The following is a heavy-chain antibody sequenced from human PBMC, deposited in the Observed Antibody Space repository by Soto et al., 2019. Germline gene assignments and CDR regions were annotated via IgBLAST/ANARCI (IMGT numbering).Heavy chain of an antibody. CDR2: IIPILNIA. CDR3: ARDRDSYDSSGTGDTFYI. Sequence: QVQLVQSGAEVKKPGSSVKVSCKTSGGTFSNYFISWVRQAPGQGLEWMGRIIPILNIANHAQNFQGRFTITADKSTRTAYMELSSLRSEDTAVYYCARDRDSYDSSGTGDTFYIWGQWTKVTVSS. J-gene: IGHJ3*02. V-gene: IGHV1-69*04. D-gene: IGHD3-22*01. CDR1: GGTFSNYF.